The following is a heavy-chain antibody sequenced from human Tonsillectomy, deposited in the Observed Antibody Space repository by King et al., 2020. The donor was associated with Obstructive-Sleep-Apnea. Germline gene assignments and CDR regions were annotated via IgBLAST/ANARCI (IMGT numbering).Heavy chain of an antibody. CDR1: GGSIRNGGYY. Sequence: QLQESGPGLVKPSQTLSLTCTVSGGSIRNGGYYWRWIRQYPGKGLEWIGYIHYSGSTYYNPSLKSRVTMSVDTSKNHFYLELISVTAADTAVYYCALTFYYDTSAAEGAFDVWGQGTMVTVSS. CDR2: IHYSGST. J-gene: IGHJ3*01. CDR3: ALTFYYDTSAAEGAFDV. V-gene: IGHV4-31*03. D-gene: IGHD3-22*01.